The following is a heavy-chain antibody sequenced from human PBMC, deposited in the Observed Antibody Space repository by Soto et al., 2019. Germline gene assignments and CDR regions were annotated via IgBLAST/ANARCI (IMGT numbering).Heavy chain of an antibody. Sequence: EVQLVESGGGLVQPGGSLRLSCAASGFTISSYWMHWVRQAPGKGLVWVLGINSDGSSPTYADSVKGRFTISRDNAKNTLYLQMNSLRAEDTAVYYCATGTTPPYWGHGTLVTVSS. V-gene: IGHV3-74*01. D-gene: IGHD1-1*01. CDR3: ATGTTPPY. J-gene: IGHJ4*01. CDR1: GFTISSYW. CDR2: INSDGSSP.